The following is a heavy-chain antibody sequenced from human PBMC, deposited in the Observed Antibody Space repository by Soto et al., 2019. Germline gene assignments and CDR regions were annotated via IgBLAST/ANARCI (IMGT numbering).Heavy chain of an antibody. CDR2: IYPGDSDT. D-gene: IGHD3-22*01. Sequence: GESLKLSCKASGYSFSTYWIGWVRQMPGKGLEWMGIIYPGDSDTRYSPSFQGQVTISADKSISTAYLQWSSLKASDTAMYYCAISYYDSSGYYYPPYYYGMDVWGQGTTVTVS. J-gene: IGHJ6*02. CDR3: AISYYDSSGYYYPPYYYGMDV. CDR1: GYSFSTYW. V-gene: IGHV5-51*01.